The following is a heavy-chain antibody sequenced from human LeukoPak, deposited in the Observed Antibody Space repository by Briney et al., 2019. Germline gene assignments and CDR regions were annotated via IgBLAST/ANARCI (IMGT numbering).Heavy chain of an antibody. CDR2: IYYSGST. CDR1: GGSISSNY. D-gene: IGHD2-15*01. Sequence: SETLSLTCTVSGGSISSNYWSWIRQPPGKGLEWIGYIYYSGSTNYNPSLKSRVTISVDTSKNQFSLKLSSVTAADTAVYYCARDRYSDGSAYRWFDPWAREPWSPSPQ. J-gene: IGHJ5*02. V-gene: IGHV4-59*01. CDR3: ARDRYSDGSAYRWFDP.